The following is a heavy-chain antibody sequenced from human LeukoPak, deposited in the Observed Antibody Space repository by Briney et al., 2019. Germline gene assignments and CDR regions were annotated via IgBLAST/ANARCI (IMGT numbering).Heavy chain of an antibody. CDR1: GYTLTELS. CDR2: FDPEDGET. CDR3: ATVLGGVVRGDAFDI. Sequence: ASVKVSCKVSGYTLTELSMHWVRQAPGKGLEWMGGFDPEDGETIYAQKFQGRVTMTEDTSTDTAHMELSSLRSEDTAVYYCATVLGGVVRGDAFDIWGQGTMVTVSS. J-gene: IGHJ3*02. V-gene: IGHV1-24*01. D-gene: IGHD4-23*01.